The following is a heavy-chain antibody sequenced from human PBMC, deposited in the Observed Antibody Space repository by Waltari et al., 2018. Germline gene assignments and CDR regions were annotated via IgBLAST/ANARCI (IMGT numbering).Heavy chain of an antibody. Sequence: EVQLVQSGAEVKKHGESLKISRKGSGYSFTSYWIGWVLQGPGKGLEWMGIIYPGDSDSRYNPSFQGQVTISVDKSTDTAYLQWTALRASDSAKYFCARRGYSGYDAFFLDYWGQGTLVTVSS. J-gene: IGHJ4*02. V-gene: IGHV5-51*01. CDR1: GYSFTSYW. D-gene: IGHD5-12*01. CDR2: IYPGDSDS. CDR3: ARRGYSGYDAFFLDY.